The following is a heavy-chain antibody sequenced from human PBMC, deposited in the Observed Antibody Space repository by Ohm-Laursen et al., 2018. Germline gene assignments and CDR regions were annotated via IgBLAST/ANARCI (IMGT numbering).Heavy chain of an antibody. V-gene: IGHV1-2*02. CDR1: GYTFTGYQ. CDR2: IDPNSGDT. CDR3: ATRTGGYDD. J-gene: IGHJ4*02. Sequence: SSVKVSCKASGYTFTGYQMHWVRQVPGQGLEWMGWIDPNSGDTNYAQKFQGRVTMTRDTSISTAYMELSRLRSDDTAVYYCATRTGGYDDWGQGTLVTVSS. D-gene: IGHD5-12*01.